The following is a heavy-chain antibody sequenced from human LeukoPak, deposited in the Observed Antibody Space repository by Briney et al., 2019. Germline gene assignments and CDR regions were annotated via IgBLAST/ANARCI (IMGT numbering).Heavy chain of an antibody. J-gene: IGHJ4*02. CDR3: TTSQSSGSILRN. Sequence: GGSLRLSCAASGFTFSNAWMNWVRQAPGKGLEWVGRIKSKTDGGTTDYTAPVKGRFTISRDDAKNTFYLQTNSLKTEDTAVYYCTTSQSSGSILRNWGQGALVTVSS. CDR2: IKSKTDGGTT. CDR1: GFTFSNAW. V-gene: IGHV3-15*01. D-gene: IGHD1-26*01.